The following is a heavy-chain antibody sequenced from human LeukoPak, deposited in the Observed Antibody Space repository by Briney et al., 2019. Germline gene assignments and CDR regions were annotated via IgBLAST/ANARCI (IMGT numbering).Heavy chain of an antibody. Sequence: SETLSLTCTVSGGSISSGGYYWSWIRQPPGKGLEWIGYIYHSGSTYYNPSLKSRVTISVDKSKNQFSLKLSSVTAADTAVYYCAVLYYYDSSGYRAHGMDVWGQGTTVTVSS. CDR1: GGSISSGGYY. CDR3: AVLYYYDSSGYRAHGMDV. V-gene: IGHV4-30-2*01. D-gene: IGHD3-22*01. CDR2: IYHSGST. J-gene: IGHJ6*02.